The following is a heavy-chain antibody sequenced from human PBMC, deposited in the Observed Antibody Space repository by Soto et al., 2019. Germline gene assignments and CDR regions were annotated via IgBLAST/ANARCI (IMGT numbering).Heavy chain of an antibody. V-gene: IGHV2-5*02. CDR3: ARFLAAEIFDC. CDR1: GFSLSTSGVG. Sequence: QITLKESGPTLVKPTQTLTLTCTFSGFSLSTSGVGVGWIRQPPGKALEWLALIYWDDDKRYSPSLKSRLTTTXXTSKNQVVLTMTNMDPVDTATYYCARFLAAEIFDCWGQGTLVTVSS. D-gene: IGHD6-25*01. CDR2: IYWDDDK. J-gene: IGHJ4*02.